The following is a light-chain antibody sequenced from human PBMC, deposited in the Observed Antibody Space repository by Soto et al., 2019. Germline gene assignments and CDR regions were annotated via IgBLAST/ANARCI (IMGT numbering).Light chain of an antibody. J-gene: IGLJ3*02. CDR2: DVS. Sequence: QSVLTQPASVSGSPGQSITISCTGAGSDVSWHQHNPGKAPKLIIFDVSNRPSGISDRFSGSKSGNTASLTISGLRAEDEAGYYCASYRSTSTLGVFGGGTKLTVL. CDR1: GSD. V-gene: IGLV2-14*03. CDR3: ASYRSTSTLGV.